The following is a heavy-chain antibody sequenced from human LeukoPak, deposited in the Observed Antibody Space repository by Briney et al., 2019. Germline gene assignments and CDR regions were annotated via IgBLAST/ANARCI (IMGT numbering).Heavy chain of an antibody. CDR3: AKALGSIVVTASDY. CDR2: ISGSGGAT. Sequence: GGSLRLSCAASGFTFNNYAMSWVRQAPGKGLEWVSAISGSGGATYFADSVKGRFTISRDNSKNTLYLQMHSLRAEDTAVYYCAKALGSIVVTASDYWGQGTLVTVSS. J-gene: IGHJ4*02. V-gene: IGHV3-23*01. D-gene: IGHD5-12*01. CDR1: GFTFNNYA.